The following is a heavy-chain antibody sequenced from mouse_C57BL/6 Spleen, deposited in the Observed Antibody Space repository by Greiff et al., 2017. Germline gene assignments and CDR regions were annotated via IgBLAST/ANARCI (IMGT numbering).Heavy chain of an antibody. Sequence: QVQLQQSGAELASPGASVKLSCKASGYTFTSYGISWVKQRTGQGLEWIGEIYPRSGNTYYNEKFKGKATLTADKSSSTAYMELRSLTSEDSAVYFCARFITTVVAPYFDYWGQGTTLTVSS. CDR3: ARFITTVVAPYFDY. CDR1: GYTFTSYG. J-gene: IGHJ2*01. D-gene: IGHD1-1*01. CDR2: IYPRSGNT. V-gene: IGHV1-81*01.